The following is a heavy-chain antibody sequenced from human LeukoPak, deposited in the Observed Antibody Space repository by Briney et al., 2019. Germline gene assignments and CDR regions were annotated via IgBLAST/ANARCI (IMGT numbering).Heavy chain of an antibody. J-gene: IGHJ4*02. V-gene: IGHV3-23*01. Sequence: GGSLRLSCAASGFTFNNYAMSWVRQAPGKGLQWVSTISVSGGSTYYADSVKGRFTISRDTSKSTLYLQMNSLRDEDTAVYYCAKYGSGTYYNGLYWGQGTLVTVSS. CDR2: ISVSGGST. D-gene: IGHD3-10*01. CDR1: GFTFNNYA. CDR3: AKYGSGTYYNGLY.